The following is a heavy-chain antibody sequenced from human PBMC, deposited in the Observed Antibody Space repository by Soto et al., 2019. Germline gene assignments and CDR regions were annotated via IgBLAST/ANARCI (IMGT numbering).Heavy chain of an antibody. V-gene: IGHV1-2*04. CDR2: INPNSGGT. CDR1: GYTFTGYY. J-gene: IGHJ4*02. CDR3: AREPSPRHYYDSSGDYVY. D-gene: IGHD3-22*01. Sequence: GASVKVSCKASGYTFTGYYMHWVRQAPGQGLEWMGWINPNSGGTNYAQKFQGWVTMTTDTSISTAYMELRSLRSDDTAVYYCAREPSPRHYYDSSGDYVYWGQGTMVTCS.